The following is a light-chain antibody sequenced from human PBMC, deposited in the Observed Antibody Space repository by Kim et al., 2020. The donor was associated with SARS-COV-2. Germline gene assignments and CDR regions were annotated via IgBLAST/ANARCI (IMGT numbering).Light chain of an antibody. V-gene: IGLV3-19*01. J-gene: IGLJ2*01. CDR2: GKN. Sequence: ALGQTVRITCKGNSIRSYYATWYQQKPGQAPILVIYGKNNRPSGIPDRFSGSSSGNTASLTITGTQAGDEADYYCNSRDSNDNVVFGGGTQLTVL. CDR3: NSRDSNDNVV. CDR1: SIRSYY.